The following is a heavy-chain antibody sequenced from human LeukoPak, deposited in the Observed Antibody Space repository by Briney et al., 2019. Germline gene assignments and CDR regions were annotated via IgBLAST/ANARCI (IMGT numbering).Heavy chain of an antibody. CDR1: GGSFSGYY. D-gene: IGHD3-22*01. CDR2: INHSGST. J-gene: IGHJ4*02. Sequence: SETLSLTCAVYGGSFSGYYWSWIRQPPGKGLEWIGEINHSGSTNYNPSLKSRVTISVDTSKNQFSLKLSSVTAADTAVYCCARGPHYYDSSGSNFDYWGQGTLVTVSS. CDR3: ARGPHYYDSSGSNFDY. V-gene: IGHV4-34*01.